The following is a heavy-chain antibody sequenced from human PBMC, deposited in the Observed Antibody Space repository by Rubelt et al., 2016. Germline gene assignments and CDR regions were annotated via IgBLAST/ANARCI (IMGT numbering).Heavy chain of an antibody. D-gene: IGHD5-18*01. CDR1: GGSISSSSYY. J-gene: IGHJ4*02. CDR2: IYYSGST. CDR3: ARGGIQLWYNKGFDY. V-gene: IGHV4-61*05. Sequence: QLQLQESGPGLVTPSETLSLTCTVSGGSISSSSYYWGWIRQPPGKGLEWIGYIYYSGSTNYNPSLKSRVTISVDTSKNQFALKLSSVTAADTAVYYCARGGIQLWYNKGFDYWGQGTLVTVSS.